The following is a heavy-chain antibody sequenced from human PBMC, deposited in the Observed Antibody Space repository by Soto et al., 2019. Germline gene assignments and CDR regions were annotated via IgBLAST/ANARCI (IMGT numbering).Heavy chain of an antibody. CDR2: IIHSEST. D-gene: IGHD1-26*01. CDR1: AGSFSAYY. CDR3: ARQRPTDGRWEFANYYGMDV. J-gene: IGHJ6*02. V-gene: IGHV4-34*12. Sequence: SETLSLTCALYAGSFSAYYWSWVRQPPGKGLEWIGEIIHSESTKYNPSLKSRVTISVDTSKNQLSLKLSSVTAADTAVYYCARQRPTDGRWEFANYYGMDVWGQGTPVTVSS.